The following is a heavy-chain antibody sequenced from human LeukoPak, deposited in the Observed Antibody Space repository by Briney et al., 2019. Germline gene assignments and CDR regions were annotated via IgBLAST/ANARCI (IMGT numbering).Heavy chain of an antibody. V-gene: IGHV1-46*01. CDR3: ATGLGPELRFFAWLLTPYIDV. D-gene: IGHD3-9*01. J-gene: IGHJ6*03. CDR1: GYTFTSSY. Sequence: ASVKVSCKASGYTFTSSYIHSVRQAPGQGLEWMGIINPSGGSTSYAQKFQGRVTMTRDMTTSTVYMELSSLRSEGTSVYSCATGLGPELRFFAWLLTPYIDVWGKGTTVTVSS. CDR2: INPSGGST.